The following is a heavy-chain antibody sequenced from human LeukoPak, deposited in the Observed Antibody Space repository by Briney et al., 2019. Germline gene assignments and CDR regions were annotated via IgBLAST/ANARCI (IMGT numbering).Heavy chain of an antibody. CDR3: ARLGLTVVTVIFDY. D-gene: IGHD4-23*01. Sequence: SQTLSLTCAVSGGSISSGGYSWSWIRQPPGKGLEWIGSIYYTGSAYYTPSLKSRVTISVDTSKNHFSLKLTSVTAADTAVYYCARLGLTVVTVIFDYWGQGTLVTVSS. J-gene: IGHJ4*02. V-gene: IGHV4-30-2*03. CDR1: GGSISSGGYS. CDR2: IYYTGSA.